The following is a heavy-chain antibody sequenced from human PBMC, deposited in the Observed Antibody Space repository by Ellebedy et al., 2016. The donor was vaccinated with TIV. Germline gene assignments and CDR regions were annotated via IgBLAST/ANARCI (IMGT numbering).Heavy chain of an antibody. CDR2: INPSDGST. J-gene: IGHJ6*02. V-gene: IGHV1-46*01. CDR3: ARNWNDISPYYYGLDV. D-gene: IGHD1-1*01. Sequence: AASVKVSCKTSGYTFTSYNMYWVRQAPGQGLEWMGIINPSDGSTTYAQKFQGRVTMTRDTSTRTVYMELSSLRSEDTAVYYCARNWNDISPYYYGLDVWGQGTTVTVSS. CDR1: GYTFTSYN.